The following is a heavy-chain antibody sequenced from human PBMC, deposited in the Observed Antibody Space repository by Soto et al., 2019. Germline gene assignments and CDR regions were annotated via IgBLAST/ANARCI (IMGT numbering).Heavy chain of an antibody. CDR3: TTEIVGANMNAFDI. CDR1: GFTFSNAW. V-gene: IGHV3-15*01. D-gene: IGHD1-26*01. J-gene: IGHJ3*02. Sequence: AGGSLRLSCAASGFTFSNAWMSWVRQAPGKGLEWVGRIKSKTDGGTTDYAAPVKGRFTISRDDSKNTLYLQMNSLKTEDTAVYYCTTEIVGANMNAFDIWGQGTMVTVSS. CDR2: IKSKTDGGTT.